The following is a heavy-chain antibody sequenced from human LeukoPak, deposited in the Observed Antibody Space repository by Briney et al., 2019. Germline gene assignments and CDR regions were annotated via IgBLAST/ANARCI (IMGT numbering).Heavy chain of an antibody. V-gene: IGHV4-4*09. Sequence: SETLSLTCTVSGSSIGTYSWSWIRQPPGKGLEWVGFVYTTGSTHNNPSLKSRVPMSLDTTKHQLSLRLSSVTAADTAVFYCARHRAEMATITDDAFDIWGQGTMVTVSS. CDR2: VYTTGST. J-gene: IGHJ3*02. D-gene: IGHD5-24*01. CDR1: GSSIGTYS. CDR3: ARHRAEMATITDDAFDI.